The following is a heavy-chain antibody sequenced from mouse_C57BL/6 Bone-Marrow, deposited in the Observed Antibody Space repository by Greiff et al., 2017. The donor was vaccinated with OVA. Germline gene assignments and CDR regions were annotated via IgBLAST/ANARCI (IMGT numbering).Heavy chain of an antibody. CDR1: GYTFTSYW. Sequence: QVQLQQPGAELVKPGASVKMSCKASGYTFTSYWITWVKQRPGQGLEWIGDIYPGSGSTNYNEKFKSKATLTVDTSSSTDYMQLSSLTSEDSAVYYCARIHYYGSTWYFDVWGTGTTVTVSS. CDR3: ARIHYYGSTWYFDV. V-gene: IGHV1-55*01. D-gene: IGHD1-1*01. J-gene: IGHJ1*03. CDR2: IYPGSGST.